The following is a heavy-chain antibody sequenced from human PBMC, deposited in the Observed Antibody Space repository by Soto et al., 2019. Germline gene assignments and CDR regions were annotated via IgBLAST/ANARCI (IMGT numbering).Heavy chain of an antibody. CDR1: GDTFSSYA. CDR2: IIPTFGRT. D-gene: IGHD6-6*01. J-gene: IGHJ6*02. V-gene: IGHV1-69*13. CDR3: ARDPLSSFAMDV. Sequence: ASVKVSCKAPGDTFSSYAISWVRQAPGKGLEWMGKIIPTFGRTNYAQKFQGRLTISADDSTSTAYMELRSLVSEDTAVYYCARDPLSSFAMDVWCQGTTVTVSS.